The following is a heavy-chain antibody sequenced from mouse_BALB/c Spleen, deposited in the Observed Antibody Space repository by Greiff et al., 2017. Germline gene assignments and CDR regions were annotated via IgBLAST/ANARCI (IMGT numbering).Heavy chain of an antibody. V-gene: IGHV1-9*01. CDR2: ILPGSGST. CDR1: GYTFSSYW. CDR3: AREDGPFAY. D-gene: IGHD1-2*01. J-gene: IGHJ3*01. Sequence: VQLQQSGAELMKPGASVKISCKATGYTFSSYWIEWVKQRPGHGLEWIGEILPGSGSTNYNEKFKGKATITADTSSNTAYMQLSSLTSEDSAVYYCAREDGPFAYWGQGTLVTVSA.